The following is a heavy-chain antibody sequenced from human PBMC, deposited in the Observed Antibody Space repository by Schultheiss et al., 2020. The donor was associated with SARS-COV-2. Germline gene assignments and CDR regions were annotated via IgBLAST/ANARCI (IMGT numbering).Heavy chain of an antibody. CDR3: ARGRYSSSSVGYYYYYYMDV. J-gene: IGHJ6*03. Sequence: GGSLRLSCAASGFTVSSNYMSWVRQAPGKGLEWVSVIYSGGSTYYADSVKGRFTISRHNSKNTLYLQMNSLRAEDTAVYYCARGRYSSSSVGYYYYYYMDVWGKGTTVTVSS. D-gene: IGHD6-6*01. CDR2: IYSGGST. CDR1: GFTVSSNY. V-gene: IGHV3-53*04.